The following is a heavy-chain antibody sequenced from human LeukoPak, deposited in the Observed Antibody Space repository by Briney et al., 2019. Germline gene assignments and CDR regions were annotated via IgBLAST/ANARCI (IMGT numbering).Heavy chain of an antibody. CDR2: IYYSGST. D-gene: IGHD2-15*01. V-gene: IGHV4-59*01. J-gene: IGHJ4*02. CDR1: GGSMSSYY. Sequence: SETLSLTCTVSGGSMSSYYWSWIRQPPGKGLEWIWYIYYSGSTNYNPSLKSRVTISVDTSKNQFSLKLSSVTAADTAVYYCARDRCSGGSCHSDYWGQGTLVTVSS. CDR3: ARDRCSGGSCHSDY.